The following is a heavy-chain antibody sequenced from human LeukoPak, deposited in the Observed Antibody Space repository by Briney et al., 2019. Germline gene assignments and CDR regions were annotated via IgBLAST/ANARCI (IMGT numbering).Heavy chain of an antibody. CDR3: ARDRGWFGELGSSFDP. J-gene: IGHJ5*02. D-gene: IGHD3-10*01. CDR2: ISAYNGNT. Sequence: GASVKVSCKASGYTFTSYGIGWVRQAPGQGLEWMGWISAYNGNTNYAQKLQGRVTMTTDTSTSTAYMELRSLRSDDTAVYYCARDRGWFGELGSSFDPWGQGTLVTVSS. CDR1: GYTFTSYG. V-gene: IGHV1-18*01.